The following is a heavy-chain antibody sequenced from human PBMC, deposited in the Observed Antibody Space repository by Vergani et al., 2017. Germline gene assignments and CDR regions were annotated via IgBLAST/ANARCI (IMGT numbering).Heavy chain of an antibody. CDR1: GFTFNQYG. D-gene: IGHD3-22*01. CDR2: TWYDGNNK. J-gene: IGHJ4*02. V-gene: IGHV3-33*01. CDR3: ARDSHYYDSYDY. Sequence: QVQLVESGGGVVQPGRSLRLSYAASGFTFNQYGMHWVRQAPGKGLEWVAVTWYDGNNKQYADSVKGRFTISRDNSKSTMYLQMNSLRAEDTAVYYCARDSHYYDSYDYWGQGTLVTVSS.